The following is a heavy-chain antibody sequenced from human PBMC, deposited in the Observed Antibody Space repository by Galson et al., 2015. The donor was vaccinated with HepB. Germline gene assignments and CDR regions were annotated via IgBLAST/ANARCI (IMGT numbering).Heavy chain of an antibody. V-gene: IGHV3-49*03. CDR3: TRVAPNCGGDCYLVDY. Sequence: SLRLSCAASGFTFGDYAMSWFRQAPGKGLEWVGFIRSKAYGGTTEYAASVKGRFTISRDDSKSIAYLQMNSLKTEDTAVYYCTRVAPNCGGDCYLVDYWGQGTLVTVSS. CDR1: GFTFGDYA. D-gene: IGHD2-21*02. J-gene: IGHJ4*02. CDR2: IRSKAYGGTT.